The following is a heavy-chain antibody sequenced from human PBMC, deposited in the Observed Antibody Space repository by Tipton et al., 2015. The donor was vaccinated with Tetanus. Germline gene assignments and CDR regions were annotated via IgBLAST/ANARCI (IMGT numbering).Heavy chain of an antibody. CDR1: GFTFSDYY. V-gene: IGHV3-11*01. CDR2: ITSSGTII. D-gene: IGHD1-1*01. J-gene: IGHJ4*02. CDR3: ARDIDVPGTTLYFDY. Sequence: SLRLSRAASGFTFSDYYLSWIRQAPGKGLEWVSYITSSGTIIHYADSVKGRFTVSRDNAKNSLYLQMNGLRVDDTAVYYCARDIDVPGTTLYFDYWGQGTLVTVSS.